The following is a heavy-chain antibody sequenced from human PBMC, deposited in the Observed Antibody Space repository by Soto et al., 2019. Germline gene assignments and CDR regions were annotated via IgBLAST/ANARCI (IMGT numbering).Heavy chain of an antibody. J-gene: IGHJ4*02. Sequence: SQTLSLTCAISGDSVCSNSAAWNWIRQSPSRGLEWLGRTYYRSKWYNDYAVSVKSRITINPDTSKNQFSLQLNSVTPEDTAVYYCARDQPEYCTNGVCYFFDYWGQGTLVTVSS. D-gene: IGHD2-8*01. CDR2: TYYRSKWYN. V-gene: IGHV6-1*01. CDR1: GDSVCSNSAA. CDR3: ARDQPEYCTNGVCYFFDY.